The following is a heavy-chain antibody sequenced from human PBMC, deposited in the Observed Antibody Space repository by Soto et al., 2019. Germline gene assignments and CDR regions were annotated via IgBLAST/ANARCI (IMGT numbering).Heavy chain of an antibody. J-gene: IGHJ4*02. CDR3: AKAGAYNYGSYFDY. Sequence: PGGSLRLSCAACGFTFDDYTMQWVRQAPGKGLEWVSLISWDGGITYYADSVKGRFTISRDNSKNSLYLQMNSLTTEDTALYYCAKAGAYNYGSYFDYWGQGTLVTVSS. CDR1: GFTFDDYT. CDR2: ISWDGGIT. D-gene: IGHD5-18*01. V-gene: IGHV3-43*01.